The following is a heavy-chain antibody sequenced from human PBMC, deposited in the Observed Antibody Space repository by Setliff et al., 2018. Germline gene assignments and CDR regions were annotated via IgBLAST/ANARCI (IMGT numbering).Heavy chain of an antibody. V-gene: IGHV4-61*09. D-gene: IGHD3-10*01. CDR2: IYTSGTT. J-gene: IGHJ6*03. CDR3: ARSNMGNYYDSGRYYYYYYMDV. Sequence: SETLSLTCSVPGGSISSGSYYWTWIRQPAGKGLEWIGHIYTSGTTKYNPSLKSRVTISVDASKNQFFLRLTSVTAADTAVYYCARSNMGNYYDSGRYYYYYYMDVWGKGTTVTAP. CDR1: GGSISSGSYY.